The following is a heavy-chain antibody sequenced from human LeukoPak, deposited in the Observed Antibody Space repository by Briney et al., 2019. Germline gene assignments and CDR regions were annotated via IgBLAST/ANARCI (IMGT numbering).Heavy chain of an antibody. Sequence: SETLSLTCTVSGGSISSRYWSWIRQSPEKGLEWIGYIHHGGSTNYNPSLKSRVTISKDTSKNQLSLKLTSVTAADTAVYYCATGQHSYGYFNGFDYWGQGTLVTVSS. CDR3: ATGQHSYGYFNGFDY. D-gene: IGHD5-18*01. J-gene: IGHJ4*02. V-gene: IGHV4-59*11. CDR1: GGSISSRY. CDR2: IHHGGST.